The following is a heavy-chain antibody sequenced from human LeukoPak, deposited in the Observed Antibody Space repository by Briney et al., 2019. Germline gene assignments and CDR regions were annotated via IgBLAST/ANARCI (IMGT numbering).Heavy chain of an antibody. J-gene: IGHJ4*02. CDR2: IYITGNT. D-gene: IGHD6-13*01. CDR1: GGYMSSYY. Sequence: SETLSLTCTVSGGYMSSYYRSWIRQAAGKGLEWIGHIYITGNTNYDPSLKSRVTMSVDTSKNQFSLNLSSVTAADTAVYYCARGIVAAATGYFDYWGQGILLTVSS. V-gene: IGHV4-4*07. CDR3: ARGIVAAATGYFDY.